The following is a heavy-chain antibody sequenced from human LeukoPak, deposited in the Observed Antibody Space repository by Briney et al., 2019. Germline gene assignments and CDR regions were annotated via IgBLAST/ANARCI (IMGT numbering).Heavy chain of an antibody. CDR3: AASSMVRGVIMN. Sequence: ASVKVSCTASGYTFTGYYMHWVRQAPGQGLEWMGWINPNSGGTNYAQKFQGRVTMTRDTSISTAYVELSRLRSDDTAVYYCAASSMVRGVIMNWGQGTLVTVSS. CDR1: GYTFTGYY. D-gene: IGHD3-10*01. CDR2: INPNSGGT. J-gene: IGHJ4*02. V-gene: IGHV1-2*02.